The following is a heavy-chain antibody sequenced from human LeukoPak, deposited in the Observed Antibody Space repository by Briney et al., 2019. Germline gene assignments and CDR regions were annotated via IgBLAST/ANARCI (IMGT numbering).Heavy chain of an antibody. CDR3: ATDSIRGHFDWSIQPIQH. V-gene: IGHV1-24*01. CDR1: GYTLTELS. Sequence: ASVKVSCKVSGYTLTELSMHWVRQAPGKGLEWMGGFDPEDGETIYAQKFQGRVTMTEDTSTDTAYMELSSLRSEGTAVYYCATDSIRGHFDWSIQPIQHWGQGTLVTVSS. J-gene: IGHJ1*01. D-gene: IGHD3-9*01. CDR2: FDPEDGET.